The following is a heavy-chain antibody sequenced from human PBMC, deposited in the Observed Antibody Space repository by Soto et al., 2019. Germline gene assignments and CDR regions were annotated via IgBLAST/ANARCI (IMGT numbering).Heavy chain of an antibody. CDR3: ARHDRDQDGSGIDY. Sequence: QLQLQESGPGLVKPSETLSLTCTVSGGSISSSSYYWGWIRQPPGKGLEWIGSIYYSGSTYYNPSLKSRVTISVDTSKNQFSLKLSSVTAADTAVYYCARHDRDQDGSGIDYWGQGTLVTVSS. CDR2: IYYSGST. J-gene: IGHJ4*02. D-gene: IGHD3-10*01. CDR1: GGSISSSSYY. V-gene: IGHV4-39*01.